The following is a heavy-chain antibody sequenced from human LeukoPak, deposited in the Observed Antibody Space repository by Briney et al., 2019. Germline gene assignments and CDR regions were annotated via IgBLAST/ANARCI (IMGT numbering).Heavy chain of an antibody. D-gene: IGHD6-13*01. CDR2: IYQSGST. J-gene: IGHJ4*02. V-gene: IGHV4-30-2*01. CDR3: ARGGIAAAGATFGY. CDR1: GGSISNGGYS. Sequence: ASQTLSLTCGVSGGSISNGGYSWSWIRQPPGKGLEWIGYIYQSGSTSYNPSLKSRVTISVNRSKNEFSLKLSSVTAADTAVYYCARGGIAAAGATFGYWGQGTLVTVSS.